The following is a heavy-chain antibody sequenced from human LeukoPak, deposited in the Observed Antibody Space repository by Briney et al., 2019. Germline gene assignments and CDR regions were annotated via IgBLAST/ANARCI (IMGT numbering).Heavy chain of an antibody. CDR1: GFTFRSYW. J-gene: IGHJ4*02. V-gene: IGHV3-30*03. CDR2: ISNDGSRK. Sequence: GGSLRLSCAASGFTFRSYWMHWVRQAPGKGLEWVAIISNDGSRKYYAHSVEGRFTISRDNSKNTLYLQMDSLRAEDTAVYYCARDRAWNYFDYWGQGTLVTVSS. D-gene: IGHD3-3*01. CDR3: ARDRAWNYFDY.